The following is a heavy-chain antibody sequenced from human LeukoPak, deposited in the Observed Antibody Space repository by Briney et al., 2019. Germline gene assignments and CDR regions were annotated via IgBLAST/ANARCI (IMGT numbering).Heavy chain of an antibody. CDR1: GGTFSSYA. Sequence: SVKVSCKASGGTFSSYAISWVRQAPGQGLEWMGGIIPIFGTANYAQKFQGRVTITADESTSTAYMELSSLRSEDTAVYYCARGALSGVVNLDYWGQGTLVTVSS. D-gene: IGHD3-3*01. J-gene: IGHJ4*02. CDR2: IIPIFGTA. CDR3: ARGALSGVVNLDY. V-gene: IGHV1-69*13.